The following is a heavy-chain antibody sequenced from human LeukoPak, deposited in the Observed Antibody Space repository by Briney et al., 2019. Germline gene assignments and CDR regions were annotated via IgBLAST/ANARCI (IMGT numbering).Heavy chain of an antibody. V-gene: IGHV1-69*13. CDR1: GGTFSSYA. CDR3: ARGPSLGYDILTDLYYYYMDV. Sequence: ASVKVSCKASGGTFSSYAISWVRQAPGQGLEWMGGIIPIFGTANYAQKFQGRVTITADASTSTAYMELSSLRSEDTAVYYCARGPSLGYDILTDLYYYYMDVWGKGTTVTISS. J-gene: IGHJ6*03. D-gene: IGHD3-9*01. CDR2: IIPIFGTA.